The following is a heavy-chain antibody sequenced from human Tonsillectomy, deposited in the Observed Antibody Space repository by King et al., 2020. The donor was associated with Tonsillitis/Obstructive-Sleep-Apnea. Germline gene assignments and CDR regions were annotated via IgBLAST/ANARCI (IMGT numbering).Heavy chain of an antibody. Sequence: QLVQSGAEVKKPGSSVKVSCKASGGTFSSYAISWVRQAPGQGLEWMGRIIPILGIAKYAQKFEGRVKFTADKSTSTAYMELSSLRSEDTAVYYCARGSRDFDLWGRGTLVTVSS. J-gene: IGHJ2*01. CDR1: GGTFSSYA. CDR2: IIPILGIA. CDR3: ARGSRDFDL. V-gene: IGHV1-69*09.